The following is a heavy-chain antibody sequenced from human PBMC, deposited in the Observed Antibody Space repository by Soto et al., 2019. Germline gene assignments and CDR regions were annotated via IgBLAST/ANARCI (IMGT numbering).Heavy chain of an antibody. V-gene: IGHV3-30-3*01. CDR2: ISYDGSNK. Sequence: GGSLRLSCVASGFTFSNYAMHWVRQAPDKGLEWVAVISYDGSNKYYADSVRGRFTISRDNSENTLYLQMSSLRAEDTAVYYCARDRSCSKTRCYDFDFWGLGTLVTVSS. CDR1: GFTFSNYA. CDR3: ARDRSCSKTRCYDFDF. D-gene: IGHD2-2*01. J-gene: IGHJ4*02.